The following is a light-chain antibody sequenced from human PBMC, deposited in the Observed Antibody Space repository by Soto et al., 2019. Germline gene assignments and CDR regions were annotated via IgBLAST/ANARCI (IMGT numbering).Light chain of an antibody. CDR3: QKYNNWPLT. V-gene: IGKV3-15*01. J-gene: IGKJ1*01. CDR2: GAS. Sequence: EIVMTQSPATLSVSPGERATLSCRASQSVSSDLAWYQQKPGQAPRLLIYGASTRATGIPARFSGSGSGTEFTLTISSLQSEDFAVYYCQKYNNWPLTFGQGTKVDIK. CDR1: QSVSSD.